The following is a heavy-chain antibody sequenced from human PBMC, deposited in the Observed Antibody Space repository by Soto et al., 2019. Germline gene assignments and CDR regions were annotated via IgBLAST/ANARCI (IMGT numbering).Heavy chain of an antibody. CDR1: GGSISSGGYY. CDR2: IYYSGST. CDR3: AREDRQKYYFDY. V-gene: IGHV4-31*03. Sequence: PSETLSLTCTVSGGSISSGGYYWSWIRQHPGKGLEWIGYIYYSGSTYYNPSLKSRVTISVDTSKNQFSLKLSSVTAADTAVYYCAREDRQKYYFDYWGQGTLVTVSS. J-gene: IGHJ4*02.